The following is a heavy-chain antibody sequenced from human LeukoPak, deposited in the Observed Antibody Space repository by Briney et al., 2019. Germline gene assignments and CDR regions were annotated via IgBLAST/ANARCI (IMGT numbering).Heavy chain of an antibody. CDR3: ARELGYCTSTSCRNWYFDL. J-gene: IGHJ2*01. CDR1: RYTFTGYY. D-gene: IGHD2-2*01. CDR2: INPNSGGT. V-gene: IGHV1-2*02. Sequence: ASVKVSCKASRYTFTGYYMHWVRQAPGQGLEWMGWINPNSGGTNYAQKFQGRVTMTRDTSISTAYMELSRLRSDDTAVYYCARELGYCTSTSCRNWYFDLWGRGTLVTVSS.